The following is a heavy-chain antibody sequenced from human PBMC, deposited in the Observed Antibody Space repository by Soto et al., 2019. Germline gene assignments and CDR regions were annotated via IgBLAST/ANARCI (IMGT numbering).Heavy chain of an antibody. CDR3: ARALYGVDL. CDR1: GGSITSGGYS. Sequence: SETLSLTCTDSGGSITSGGYSWSWIRQSPGQGLEWIGYIYQSGSAFYNPSLKTRATILVDRSKNQFSLNLTSVTAADAAVYYCARALYGVDLWGQGTTVTVSS. V-gene: IGHV4-30-2*06. J-gene: IGHJ6*02. CDR2: IYQSGSA.